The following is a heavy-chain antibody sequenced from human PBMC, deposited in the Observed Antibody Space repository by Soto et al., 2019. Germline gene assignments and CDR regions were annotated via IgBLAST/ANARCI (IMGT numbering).Heavy chain of an antibody. V-gene: IGHV3-73*01. CDR2: IRSKANSYAT. J-gene: IGHJ4*02. D-gene: IGHD6-19*01. CDR3: TSAVAGFDD. Sequence: GGSLRLSCAASGFTFSGSAMHWVRQASGKGLEWVGRIRSKANSYATAYAASVKGRFTISRDDSKNTAYLQMNSLKTEDTAVYYCTSAVAGFDDWGQGTLVTVSS. CDR1: GFTFSGSA.